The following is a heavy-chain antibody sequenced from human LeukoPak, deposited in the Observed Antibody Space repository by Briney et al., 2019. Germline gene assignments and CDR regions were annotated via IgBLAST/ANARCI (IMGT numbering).Heavy chain of an antibody. CDR1: GFTFSSYA. J-gene: IGHJ4*02. CDR3: ATTHASSY. Sequence: PGRSLRLSCAASGFTFSSYAMHWVRQAPGKGLEWVAVISYDGSNKYYADSVKGRFTIPRDNSKNTLYLQMNSLRAEDTAVYYCATTHASSYWGQGTLVTVSS. CDR2: ISYDGSNK. V-gene: IGHV3-30-3*01. D-gene: IGHD6-13*01.